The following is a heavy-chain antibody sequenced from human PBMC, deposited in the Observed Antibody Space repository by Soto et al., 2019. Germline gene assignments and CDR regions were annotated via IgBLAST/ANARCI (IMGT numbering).Heavy chain of an antibody. J-gene: IGHJ4*02. D-gene: IGHD3-22*01. V-gene: IGHV3-53*04. CDR2: IYSGGST. CDR1: GFTVSSNY. CDR3: ARVIYDSSGYPDY. Sequence: GGSLRLSCAASGFTVSSNYMSWVRQAPGKGLEWVSVIYSGGSTYYADSVKGRFTISRHNSKNTLYLQMNSLRAEDTAVYYCARVIYDSSGYPDYWGQGTLVTVSS.